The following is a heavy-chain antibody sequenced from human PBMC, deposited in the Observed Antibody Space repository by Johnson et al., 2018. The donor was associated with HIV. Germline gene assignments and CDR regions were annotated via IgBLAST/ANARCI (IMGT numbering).Heavy chain of an antibody. CDR3: ARDRRITIFGSGRAVQSNDAFDI. CDR1: GFTVSSNY. Sequence: QVQLVESGGGLIQPGGSLRLSCAASGFTVSSNYMSWVRQAPGKGLEWVSVISYDGSNKYYADSVKGRFTISRDNSKNTLYLQMNSLRAEDTAVYYCARDRRITIFGSGRAVQSNDAFDIWGQGTMVTVSS. CDR2: ISYDGSNK. J-gene: IGHJ3*02. V-gene: IGHV3-30*03. D-gene: IGHD3-3*01.